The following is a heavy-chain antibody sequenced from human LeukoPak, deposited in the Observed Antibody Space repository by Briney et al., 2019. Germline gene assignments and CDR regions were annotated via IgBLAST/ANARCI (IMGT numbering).Heavy chain of an antibody. J-gene: IGHJ4*02. V-gene: IGHV1-18*01. CDR3: ARDRDSIAGAGSPRYFDY. D-gene: IGHD6-19*01. CDR1: GYTLNTNG. CDR2: SSGNNGKT. Sequence: ASVKVSFTASGYTLNTNGVSWVRQAPGQGPGWVGWSSGNNGKTDFAPKLQGRLSMTTDASTDTAYMELRSLTSDATAVYYCARDRDSIAGAGSPRYFDYWGQGTLVTVSS.